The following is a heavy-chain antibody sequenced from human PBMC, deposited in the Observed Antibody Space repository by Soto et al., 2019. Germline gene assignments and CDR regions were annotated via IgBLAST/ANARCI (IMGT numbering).Heavy chain of an antibody. CDR1: GFIFTDYY. V-gene: IGHV3-11*01. J-gene: IGHJ4*02. CDR3: ATAYEGEEWLVRYFDY. Sequence: GGSLRLSCAASGFIFTDYYMSWIRQAPGKGLEWVSYISSGGSGIYYADSVKGRFTISRDNAKNSLYLQMNSLRAEDTAVYYCATAYEGEEWLVRYFDYWGQGTLVTVSS. CDR2: ISSGGSGI. D-gene: IGHD6-19*01.